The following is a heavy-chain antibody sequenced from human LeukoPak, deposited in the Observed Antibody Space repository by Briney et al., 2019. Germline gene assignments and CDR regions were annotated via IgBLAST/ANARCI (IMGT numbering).Heavy chain of an antibody. CDR1: GFTFSSYW. CDR3: ARERWDCGGDCYPTIDY. J-gene: IGHJ4*02. D-gene: IGHD2-21*02. V-gene: IGHV3-7*01. Sequence: GGSLRLSCAASGFTFSSYWMSWVRQAPGKGLEWVANIKQDGSEKYYVDSVKGRFTISRDNAKSSLYLQMNSLRAEDTAVYDCARERWDCGGDCYPTIDYWGQGTLVTVSS. CDR2: IKQDGSEK.